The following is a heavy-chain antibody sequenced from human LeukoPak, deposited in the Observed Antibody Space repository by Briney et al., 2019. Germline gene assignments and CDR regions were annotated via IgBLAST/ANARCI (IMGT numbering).Heavy chain of an antibody. CDR2: ISGSGGST. J-gene: IGHJ6*03. Sequence: GGSLRLSCAASGFTFSSYAMSWVRQAPGKGLEWVSAISGSGGSTYYADSVKGRFTISRDNSKNTLYLQMNSLRAEDTAVYYCAKETNYGDYGGYYYMDVWGKGTTVTVSS. D-gene: IGHD4-17*01. V-gene: IGHV3-23*01. CDR3: AKETNYGDYGGYYYMDV. CDR1: GFTFSSYA.